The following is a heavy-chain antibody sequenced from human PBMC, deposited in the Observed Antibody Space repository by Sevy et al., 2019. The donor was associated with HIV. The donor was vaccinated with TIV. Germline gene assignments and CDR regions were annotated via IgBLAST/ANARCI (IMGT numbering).Heavy chain of an antibody. CDR1: GFTFSSYG. V-gene: IGHV3-33*01. J-gene: IGHJ6*02. CDR2: IWYDGSNK. D-gene: IGHD2-15*01. Sequence: GGSLRLSCAASGFTFSSYGMHWVRQAPGKGLEWVAVIWYDGSNKYYVDSVKGRFTISRDNSKNTLYLQMNSLRAEDTAVYYWARGDCSGGSCYLEGYYYGMDVWGQGTTVTVSS. CDR3: ARGDCSGGSCYLEGYYYGMDV.